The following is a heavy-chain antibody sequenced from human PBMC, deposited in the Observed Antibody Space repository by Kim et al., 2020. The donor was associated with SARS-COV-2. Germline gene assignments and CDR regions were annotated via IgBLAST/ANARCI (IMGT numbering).Heavy chain of an antibody. D-gene: IGHD4-4*01. J-gene: IGHJ4*02. V-gene: IGHV3-72*01. CDR3: ATVVTTTYVFDY. Sequence: SAESERHRFDTSRDDSKNSLYLQMNSLKTGDTAVYYCATVVTTTYVFDYWGQGALVTVSS.